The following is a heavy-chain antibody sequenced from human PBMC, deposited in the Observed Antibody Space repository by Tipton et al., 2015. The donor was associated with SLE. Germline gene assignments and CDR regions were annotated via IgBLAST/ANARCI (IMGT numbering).Heavy chain of an antibody. Sequence: TLSLTCTVSGGSISSHYWSWIRQPPGKGLEWFGYIYTSGSTNYNPSLKSRVTISVDTSKNQFSLKLSSVTAADTAVYYCARDFTYSSSSGDPFDIWGQGTMVTVSS. CDR1: GGSISSHY. CDR2: IYTSGST. V-gene: IGHV4-4*08. D-gene: IGHD6-6*01. CDR3: ARDFTYSSSSGDPFDI. J-gene: IGHJ3*02.